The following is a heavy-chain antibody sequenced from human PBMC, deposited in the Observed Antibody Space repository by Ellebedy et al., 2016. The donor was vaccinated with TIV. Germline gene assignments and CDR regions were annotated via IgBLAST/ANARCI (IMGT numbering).Heavy chain of an antibody. CDR1: GFTFSNFA. V-gene: IGHV3-23*01. CDR2: ISGNGGTT. J-gene: IGHJ6*02. D-gene: IGHD2-15*01. CDR3: AREMGYCSGGSCYARLYYYNAMDV. Sequence: GESLKISCAASGFTFSNFAMPWVRQAPGKGLEWVSTISGNGGTTYYADSVKGRFSISRDNSQNTLYLQMNSLRAEDTAVYYCAREMGYCSGGSCYARLYYYNAMDVWGQGTTVTVSS.